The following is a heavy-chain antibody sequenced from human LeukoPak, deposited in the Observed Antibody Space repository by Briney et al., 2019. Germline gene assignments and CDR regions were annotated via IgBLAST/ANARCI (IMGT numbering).Heavy chain of an antibody. J-gene: IGHJ6*03. CDR2: ISVYNDNT. V-gene: IGHV1-18*01. CDR3: ARVMVRGENYYYYMDV. D-gene: IGHD3-10*01. CDR1: GYTFTNYG. Sequence: AASVKVSCKASGYTFTNYGITWVRQAPGQGLEWMGWISVYNDNTNYAQKLQGRVTMTTDTSTSTAYMELRSLRSEDTAVYYCARVMVRGENYYYYMDVWGKGTTVTISS.